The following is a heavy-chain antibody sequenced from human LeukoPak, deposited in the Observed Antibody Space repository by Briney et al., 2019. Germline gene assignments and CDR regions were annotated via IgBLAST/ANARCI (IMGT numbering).Heavy chain of an antibody. J-gene: IGHJ4*02. V-gene: IGHV3-23*01. CDR3: AKDACSGGGCSPVRLPFDY. CDR1: GFTFSSYA. D-gene: IGHD2-15*01. CDR2: ISGSGGST. Sequence: GGSLRLSCAASGFTFSSYAMSWVRQAPGKGLEWVSAISGSGGSTYYADSVKGRFTISRDNSKNTLYLQMNSLRAEDTAVYYCAKDACSGGGCSPVRLPFDYGGQGPLVTVS.